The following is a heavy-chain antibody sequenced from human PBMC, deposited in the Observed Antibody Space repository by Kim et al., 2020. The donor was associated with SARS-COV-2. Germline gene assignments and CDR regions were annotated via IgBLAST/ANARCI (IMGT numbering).Heavy chain of an antibody. CDR3: ARHAGGILSY. J-gene: IGHJ4*02. V-gene: IGHV4-39*01. Sequence: TYYNPSLKSRVTMSVDPSKNQFSLKLSSVTAADTAVYYCARHAGGILSYWGQGTLVTVSS. CDR2: T. D-gene: IGHD2-21*01.